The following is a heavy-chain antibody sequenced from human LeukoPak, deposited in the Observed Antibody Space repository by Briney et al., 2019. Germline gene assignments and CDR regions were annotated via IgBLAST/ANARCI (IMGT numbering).Heavy chain of an antibody. CDR1: GGSFGSNA. CDR3: ARPHCSGGTCRYYVAH. CDR2: VIPMFGSP. J-gene: IGHJ4*02. Sequence: SVRVFCKASGGSFGSNAISWVRQAPGQGLEWMGGVIPMFGSPNYAQQFQGRLTVTADESTSTVYMDLNSLRSEDTAVYYCARPHCSGGTCRYYVAHWGQGTLVTVSS. V-gene: IGHV1-69*01. D-gene: IGHD2-15*01.